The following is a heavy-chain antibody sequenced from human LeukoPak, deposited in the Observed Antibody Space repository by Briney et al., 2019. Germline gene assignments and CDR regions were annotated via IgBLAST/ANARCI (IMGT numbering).Heavy chain of an antibody. CDR2: IIPILGTA. D-gene: IGHD6-19*01. CDR3: ASIAVAGRFDY. CDR1: GGTFSSYA. Sequence: SVKVSCKASGGTFSSYAISWVRQAPGQGLEWMGGIIPILGTANYAQKFQGRVTITADESTSTAYMELSSLRSEDTAVYDCASIAVAGRFDYWGQGTLVTVSS. J-gene: IGHJ4*02. V-gene: IGHV1-69*01.